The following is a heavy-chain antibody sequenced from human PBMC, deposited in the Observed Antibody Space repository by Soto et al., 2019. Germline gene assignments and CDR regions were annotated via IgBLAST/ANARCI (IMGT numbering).Heavy chain of an antibody. J-gene: IGHJ4*02. CDR2: ISAYNGNT. V-gene: IGHV1-18*01. CDR1: GYTFTSYG. Sequence: ASVKVSCKASGYTFTSYGISWVRQAPGQGLEWMGWISAYNGNTNYAQKLQGRVTMTTDTSTSTAYMELRSLRSDDSAVDYGARTVDGYFDYWGQGTLVTVSS. D-gene: IGHD4-4*01. CDR3: ARTVDGYFDY.